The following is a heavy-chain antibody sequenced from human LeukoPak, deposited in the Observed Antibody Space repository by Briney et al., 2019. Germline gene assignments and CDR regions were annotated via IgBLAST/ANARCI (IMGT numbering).Heavy chain of an antibody. D-gene: IGHD6-13*01. Sequence: ETLXLTCTVSGGSISSYYWSWIRQPPGKGLEWIGYIYYSGSTNYNPSLKSRVTISVDTSKNQFSLKLSSVTAADTAVYYCARLSSGSSSWYDIDYWGQGTLVTVSS. CDR2: IYYSGST. V-gene: IGHV4-59*08. CDR3: ARLSSGSSSWYDIDY. J-gene: IGHJ4*02. CDR1: GGSISSYY.